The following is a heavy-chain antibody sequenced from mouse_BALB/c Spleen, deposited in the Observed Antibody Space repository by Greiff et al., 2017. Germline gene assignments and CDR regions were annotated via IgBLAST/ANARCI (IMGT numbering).Heavy chain of an antibody. CDR3: ARWEDDGGAMDY. CDR2: IDPYNGGT. CDR1: GYSFTGYN. Sequence: EVQLVESGPELGKPGASVKISCKASGYSFTGYNMYWVKQSHRKSLEWIGYIDPYNGGTSYNQKSKGKATLTVDKSSSTAYMHLNSLTSEDSAIYYCARWEDDGGAMDYWGQGTSVTVSS. J-gene: IGHJ4*01. D-gene: IGHD2-3*01. V-gene: IGHV1S135*01.